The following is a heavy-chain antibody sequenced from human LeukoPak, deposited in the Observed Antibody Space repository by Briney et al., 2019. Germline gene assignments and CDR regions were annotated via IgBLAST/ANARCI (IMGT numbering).Heavy chain of an antibody. V-gene: IGHV1-2*06. CDR2: INPNSGGT. CDR3: ASAARVGATPGDY. CDR1: GYTFTGYY. D-gene: IGHD1-26*01. J-gene: IGHJ4*02. Sequence: ASVKVSCKASGYTFTGYYMHWVRQAPGQGLEWMGRINPNSGGTNYAQKFQGRVTMTRDTSISTAYMELSGLRSDDTAVYYCASAARVGATPGDYWGQGTLVTVSS.